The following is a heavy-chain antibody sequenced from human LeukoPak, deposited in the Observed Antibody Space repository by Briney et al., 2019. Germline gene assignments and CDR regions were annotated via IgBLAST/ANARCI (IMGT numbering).Heavy chain of an antibody. J-gene: IGHJ4*02. CDR2: ISWNSGSI. CDR1: GFTFDDYA. Sequence: GGSLRLSCAASGFTFDDYAMHWVRQAPGKGLEWVSGISWNSGSIGYADSVKGRFTISIDNAKNSLYLQMNSLRAEDTALYYCAKAPSGIAVAGYFDYWGQGTLVTVSS. CDR3: AKAPSGIAVAGYFDY. D-gene: IGHD6-19*01. V-gene: IGHV3-9*01.